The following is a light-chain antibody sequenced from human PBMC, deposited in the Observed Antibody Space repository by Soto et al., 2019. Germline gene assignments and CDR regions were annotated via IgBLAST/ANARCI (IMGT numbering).Light chain of an antibody. J-gene: IGKJ3*01. CDR1: QGISSW. CDR2: AAS. Sequence: DIQMTQSPSSVSASVGDRVTITCRASQGISSWLAWYQQKPWKSPKLLIYAASSLQSGVPSSFSCSGSGTDFTPASSSLHTEDFATYYCQQANSFPFTCVPGTKVDIK. V-gene: IGKV1-12*01. CDR3: QQANSFPFT.